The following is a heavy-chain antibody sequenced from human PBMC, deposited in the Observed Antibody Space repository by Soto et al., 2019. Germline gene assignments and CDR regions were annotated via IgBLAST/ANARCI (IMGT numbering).Heavy chain of an antibody. CDR3: AREVSNWFDP. CDR2: IYYSGST. J-gene: IGHJ5*02. Sequence: NPSETLSLTCTVSGGSISSGDYYWSWIRQPPGKGLEWIGYIYYSGSTYYNPSLKSRVTISVDTSKNQFSLKLSSVTAADTAVYYCAREVSNWFDPCGQGTLVTVFS. V-gene: IGHV4-30-4*01. CDR1: GGSISSGDYY.